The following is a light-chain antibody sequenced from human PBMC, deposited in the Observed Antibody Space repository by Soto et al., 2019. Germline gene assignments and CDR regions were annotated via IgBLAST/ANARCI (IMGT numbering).Light chain of an antibody. J-gene: IGLJ3*02. CDR1: NSDVGAYNY. V-gene: IGLV2-14*01. CDR3: ASYTVSHTRV. CDR2: EVN. Sequence: QSVLTQPAAGSVSPGQSITISCTGSNSDVGAYNYVSWYQQHPGKAPKLIIYEVNNRPPGVSYRFSGSKSGNTASLTISGLQAEDEADYYCASYTVSHTRVLGGGTKLTVL.